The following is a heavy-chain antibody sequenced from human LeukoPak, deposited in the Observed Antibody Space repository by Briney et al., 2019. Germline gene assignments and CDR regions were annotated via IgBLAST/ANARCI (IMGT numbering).Heavy chain of an antibody. CDR3: AREGGIVGATTAFDY. Sequence: PGGSLRLSCTASGFTFSAYAMMWVRQAPGKGPEWVSAIRGGGGSAFYADSVKGRFTISRDNSKNTLYLQMNSLRAEDTAVYYCAREGGIVGATTAFDYWGQGTLVTVSS. J-gene: IGHJ4*02. D-gene: IGHD1-26*01. CDR1: GFTFSAYA. CDR2: IRGGGGSA. V-gene: IGHV3-23*01.